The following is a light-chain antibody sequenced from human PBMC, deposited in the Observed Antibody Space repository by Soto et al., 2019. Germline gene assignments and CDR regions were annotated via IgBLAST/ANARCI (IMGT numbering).Light chain of an antibody. V-gene: IGKV3-20*01. J-gene: IGKJ2*01. CDR1: QSGNNNY. CDR2: GAS. Sequence: EIVLTQSPGTLYLSPGERATLSCRASQSGNNNYLAWYQQKPGQAPRLLIYGASSRATGIPDRFSGRGSGTDFTLTISRLEPEDFAVYYCQQYGSSQYTFGQGTKLEIK. CDR3: QQYGSSQYT.